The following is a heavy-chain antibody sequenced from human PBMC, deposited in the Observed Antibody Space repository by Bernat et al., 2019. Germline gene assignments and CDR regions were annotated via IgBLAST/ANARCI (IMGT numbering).Heavy chain of an antibody. D-gene: IGHD3-16*01. CDR1: GGSFSGYY. J-gene: IGHJ3*02. V-gene: IGHV4-34*01. Sequence: QVQLQQWGAGLLKPSETLSLTCIVYGGSFSGYYWSWIRQPPGKGLEWIGEINHSGSTNYNPSLKSRVTISVDTSKNQLSLKLSSVTAADTAVYYCARGPRGRRHDAFDIWDQGTMVTVSS. CDR3: ARGPRGRRHDAFDI. CDR2: INHSGST.